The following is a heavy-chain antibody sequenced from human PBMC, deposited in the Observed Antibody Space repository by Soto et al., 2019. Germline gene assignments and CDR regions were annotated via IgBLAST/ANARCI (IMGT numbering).Heavy chain of an antibody. CDR2: INPNSGGT. CDR3: ARGLNYYDSSGSSPDWFDP. CDR1: GYTFTGYY. V-gene: IGHV1-2*04. Sequence: ASVKVSCKASGYTFTGYYMHWVRQAPGQGLEWMGWINPNSGGTNYAQKFQGWVTMTRDTSISTAYMELSRLRSDDTAVYYCARGLNYYDSSGSSPDWFDPWGQGTLVTVSS. D-gene: IGHD3-22*01. J-gene: IGHJ5*02.